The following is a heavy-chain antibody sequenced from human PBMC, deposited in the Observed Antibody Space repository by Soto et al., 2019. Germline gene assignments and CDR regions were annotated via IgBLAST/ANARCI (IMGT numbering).Heavy chain of an antibody. CDR2: IYWDDDK. D-gene: IGHD4-17*01. CDR1: GLSLSTSGVG. CDR3: AHRQRPTVLFDY. J-gene: IGHJ4*02. V-gene: IGHV2-5*02. Sequence: QITLKESGPTLVKPTQTLTLTCTFSGLSLSTSGVGVGWIRQPPGKALEWLALIYWDDDKRYSPSLKSRLTITKDTPKNQVVLTMTNMDHVDTATYYCAHRQRPTVLFDYWGQGTLVTVSS.